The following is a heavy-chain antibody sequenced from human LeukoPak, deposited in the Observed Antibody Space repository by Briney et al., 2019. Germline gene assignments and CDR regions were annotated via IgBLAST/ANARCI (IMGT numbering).Heavy chain of an antibody. CDR1: GLTFSSNG. CDR3: AKGFGSGWYVNHY. V-gene: IGHV3-30*18. Sequence: PGGSLRLSCTASGLTFSSNGMHWVRQAPGRGLEGVAVISYDGSNKHYADSVKGRFTISRDNSKNTLYLQMNSLRAEDTAVYYCAKGFGSGWYVNHYWGQGTLVAVSS. J-gene: IGHJ4*02. CDR2: ISYDGSNK. D-gene: IGHD6-19*01.